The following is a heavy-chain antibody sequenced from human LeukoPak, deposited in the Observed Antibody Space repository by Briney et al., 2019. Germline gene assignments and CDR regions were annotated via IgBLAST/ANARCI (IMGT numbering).Heavy chain of an antibody. D-gene: IGHD3-10*01. CDR3: ARQTFGVLYFDS. J-gene: IGHJ4*02. CDR2: IYNSGST. CDR1: GGSIRSYY. Sequence: SETLSLTCTVSGGSIRSYYWSWIRQPPGKGLEWIGYIYNSGSTNYNPSLKSRVTISTDMSKNQFSLKLTSVTAADTAVYYCARQTFGVLYFDSWGQGTLAIVSS. V-gene: IGHV4-59*08.